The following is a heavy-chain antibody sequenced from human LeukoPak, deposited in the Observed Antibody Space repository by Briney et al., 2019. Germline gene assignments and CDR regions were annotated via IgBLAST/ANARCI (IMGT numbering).Heavy chain of an antibody. CDR1: GYTFTGYY. Sequence: GASVKVSCKASGYTFTGYYMHSVRHAPGQGLELMLCINPNRGGTNYAQKFQGRVTMTRDTSISTAYMELSRLRSDDTAVYYCARDPLQYSSGWYYVSAGSGFDPWGQGTLVTVSS. CDR2: INPNRGGT. V-gene: IGHV1-2*02. J-gene: IGHJ5*02. D-gene: IGHD6-19*01. CDR3: ARDPLQYSSGWYYVSAGSGFDP.